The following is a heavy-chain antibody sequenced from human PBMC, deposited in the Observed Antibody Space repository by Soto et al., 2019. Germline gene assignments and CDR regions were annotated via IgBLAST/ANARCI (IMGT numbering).Heavy chain of an antibody. CDR3: ARDRDGYNPVDY. D-gene: IGHD1-1*01. J-gene: IGHJ4*02. Sequence: EVQLVESGGGLVKPGGSLRLSCAASGFIFSSYSMSWVRQAPGKGLEWVSCISSSGSHAYYADSVKGRFTISRDNAKESLYLQMNSLRAEDTAVYYCARDRDGYNPVDYWGQGTLVTFSS. CDR2: ISSSGSHA. V-gene: IGHV3-21*01. CDR1: GFIFSSYS.